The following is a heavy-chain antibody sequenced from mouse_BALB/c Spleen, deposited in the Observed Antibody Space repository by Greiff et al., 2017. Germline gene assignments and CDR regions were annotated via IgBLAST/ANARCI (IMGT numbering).Heavy chain of an antibody. Sequence: EVQGVESGGGLVKPGGSLKLSCAASGFTFSSYTMSWVRQTPEKRLEWVATISSGGSYTYYPDSVKGRFTISRDNAKNTLYLQMSSLKSEDTAMYYCTREDYENYWGQGTTLTVSS. J-gene: IGHJ2*01. CDR3: TREDYENY. CDR1: GFTFSSYT. D-gene: IGHD1-1*01. CDR2: ISSGGSYT. V-gene: IGHV5-6-4*01.